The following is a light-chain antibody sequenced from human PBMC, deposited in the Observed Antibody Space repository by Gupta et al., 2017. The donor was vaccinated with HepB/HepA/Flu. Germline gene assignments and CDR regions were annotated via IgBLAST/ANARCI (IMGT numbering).Light chain of an antibody. Sequence: QSALTQPASVSGSPGQSSTISCPGTSSDIGDYKYVSWYQQHPGKAPKLMISAISNRPSGVSNRFSGSKSGNTDSLTISGLQAEDEADYYCSSYTSSSTLVVFGTGTKVTVL. CDR2: AIS. CDR3: SSYTSSSTLVV. V-gene: IGLV2-14*03. J-gene: IGLJ1*01. CDR1: SSDIGDYKY.